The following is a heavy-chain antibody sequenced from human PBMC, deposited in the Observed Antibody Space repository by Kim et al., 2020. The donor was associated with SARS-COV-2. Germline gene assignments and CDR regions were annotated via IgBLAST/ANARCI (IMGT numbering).Heavy chain of an antibody. J-gene: IGHJ4*02. V-gene: IGHV1-46*01. CDR3: ARTQSKGGPNFDY. Sequence: YAQKFQGRVTMTRDTSTSTVYMELSSLRSEDTAVYYCARTQSKGGPNFDYWGQGTLVTVSS. D-gene: IGHD6-19*01.